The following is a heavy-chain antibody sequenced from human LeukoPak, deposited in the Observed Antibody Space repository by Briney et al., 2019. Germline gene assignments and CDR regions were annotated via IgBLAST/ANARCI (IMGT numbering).Heavy chain of an antibody. Sequence: TETLSLTCPFSGGSMNHYYWSWIRQPPGRGLEWIGYIYYSGSTHYNPSLKSRVTISVDTSKNQFSLKLTSVTAADTAVYYCALSMVGPPYGFDPWGQGTLVTVSS. CDR2: IYYSGST. D-gene: IGHD1-26*01. J-gene: IGHJ5*02. CDR1: GGSMNHYY. CDR3: ALSMVGPPYGFDP. V-gene: IGHV4-59*08.